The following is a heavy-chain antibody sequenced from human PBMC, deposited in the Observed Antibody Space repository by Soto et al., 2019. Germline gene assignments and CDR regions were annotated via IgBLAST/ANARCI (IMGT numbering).Heavy chain of an antibody. J-gene: IGHJ6*02. V-gene: IGHV1-69*13. Sequence: SVKVSCKASGGTFSSYAISWVRQAPGQGLEWMGGIIPIFGTANYAQKFQGRVTITADESTSTAYMELSSLRSEDTAVYYCVRVSVAGDRYYYYGMDVWGQGTTVTVSS. CDR3: VRVSVAGDRYYYYGMDV. D-gene: IGHD6-19*01. CDR1: GGTFSSYA. CDR2: IIPIFGTA.